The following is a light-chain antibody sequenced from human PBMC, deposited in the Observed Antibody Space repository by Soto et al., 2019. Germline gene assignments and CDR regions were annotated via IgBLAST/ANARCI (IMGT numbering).Light chain of an antibody. CDR1: SSNIGKNY. J-gene: IGLJ1*01. CDR2: ENN. Sequence: QSELTQPPSVSAAPGQKVTISCSGSSSNIGKNYVSWYQQLPGTAPKLLIYENNKRPSGIPVRFSGSKSGTSATLGITGLLTGDEAEYYCGAWDSSLRAVYVFGTGTKVTVL. V-gene: IGLV1-51*02. CDR3: GAWDSSLRAVYV.